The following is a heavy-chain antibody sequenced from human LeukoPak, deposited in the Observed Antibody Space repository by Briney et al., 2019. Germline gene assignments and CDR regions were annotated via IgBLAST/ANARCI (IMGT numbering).Heavy chain of an antibody. Sequence: SGGSLRLSCAASGFTFSSYSMNWVRQAPGKGLEWVSSISSSSSYIYYADSVKGRFTISRDNAKNSLYLQMNSLGAEDTAVYYCARDRSGYYLLWGQGTLVTVSS. CDR3: ARDRSGYYLL. V-gene: IGHV3-21*01. D-gene: IGHD3-22*01. J-gene: IGHJ4*02. CDR2: ISSSSSYI. CDR1: GFTFSSYS.